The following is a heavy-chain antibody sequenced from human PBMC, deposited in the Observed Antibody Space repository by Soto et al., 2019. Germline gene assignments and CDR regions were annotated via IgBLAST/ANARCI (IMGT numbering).Heavy chain of an antibody. CDR2: IYPRDADT. J-gene: IGHJ6*01. V-gene: IGHV5-51*01. Sequence: PGESLKISCKASGYDFRGSWIGWVRQKPGKGLEWMGIIYPRDADTRYGPSFQGQVTISADESISTTHLQWSSLKASDTAIYYCARXDICPGGNCQYYYGLDVWGQGTTVTVSS. CDR3: ARXDICPGGNCQYYYGLDV. CDR1: GYDFRGSW. D-gene: IGHD2-15*01.